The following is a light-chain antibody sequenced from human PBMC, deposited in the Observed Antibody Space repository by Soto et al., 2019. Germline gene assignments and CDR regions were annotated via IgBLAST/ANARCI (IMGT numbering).Light chain of an antibody. CDR2: GAS. CDR1: QSVSSSY. V-gene: IGKV3-20*01. J-gene: IGKJ1*01. Sequence: EIALTQSAGPLSLSPGERATPSCRSSQSVSSSYLAWYQQKPGQAPRLLIYGASSRATGIPDRFSGSWSGTDFTLTISRLEPEDVAVYYCQQYGSSLWTLGQGTKVDIK. CDR3: QQYGSSLWT.